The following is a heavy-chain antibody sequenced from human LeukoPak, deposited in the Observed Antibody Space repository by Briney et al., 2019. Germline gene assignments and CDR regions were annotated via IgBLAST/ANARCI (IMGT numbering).Heavy chain of an antibody. V-gene: IGHV3-30*02. Sequence: GGSLRLSCAASGFSFSNYGMHSVRQAPGKGLEWVSFIRYDGSNLYYADSVKGRFTISRDNYKSTLYLQMNSLRAEDTAIYYCAKGAPNLPDYWGQGTLVTVSS. J-gene: IGHJ4*02. CDR3: AKGAPNLPDY. CDR1: GFSFSNYG. CDR2: IRYDGSNL. D-gene: IGHD5/OR15-5a*01.